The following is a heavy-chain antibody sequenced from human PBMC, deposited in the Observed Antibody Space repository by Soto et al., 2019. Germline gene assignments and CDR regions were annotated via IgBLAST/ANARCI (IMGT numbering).Heavy chain of an antibody. CDR2: IYPGDSDT. CDR1: GYRFTTYW. Sequence: ESLKISCKGSGYRFTTYWIGWVRQMPGKGLEWMGIIYPGDSDTRYSPSFQGQVTISADKSISTAYLQWTSLKASDTAMYYCARAEQLVDEFDYWGQGTQVTVSA. CDR3: ARAEQLVDEFDY. V-gene: IGHV5-51*01. J-gene: IGHJ4*02. D-gene: IGHD6-6*01.